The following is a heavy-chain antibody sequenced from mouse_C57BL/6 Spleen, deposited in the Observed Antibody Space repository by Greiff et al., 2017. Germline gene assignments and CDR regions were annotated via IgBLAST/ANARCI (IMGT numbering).Heavy chain of an antibody. D-gene: IGHD2-2*01. V-gene: IGHV1-64*01. CDR2: IHPNSGST. CDR1: GYTFTSYW. J-gene: IGHJ4*01. CDR3: ARGGSTMVTPYAMDY. Sequence: VQLKQPGAELVKPGASVKLSCKASGYTFTSYWMHWVKQRPGQGLEWIGMIHPNSGSTNYNEKFKSKATLTVDKSSSTAYMQLSSLTSEDSAVXYGARGGSTMVTPYAMDYWGQGTSVTVSS.